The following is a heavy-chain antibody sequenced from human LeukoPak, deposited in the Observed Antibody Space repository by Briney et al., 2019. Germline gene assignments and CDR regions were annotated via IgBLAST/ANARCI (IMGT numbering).Heavy chain of an antibody. CDR1: GFTLNNYA. Sequence: GGSVRLSCAASGFTLNNYAMSWVRQAPGKGLEWVSAISNSGGATYYADSVKGRFTISRDNSKNTLFLHMNSLRVEDTAVYYCAKAPPAATKYYYGMDVWGQGTTVTVSS. J-gene: IGHJ6*02. CDR2: ISNSGGAT. D-gene: IGHD2-2*01. CDR3: AKAPPAATKYYYGMDV. V-gene: IGHV3-23*01.